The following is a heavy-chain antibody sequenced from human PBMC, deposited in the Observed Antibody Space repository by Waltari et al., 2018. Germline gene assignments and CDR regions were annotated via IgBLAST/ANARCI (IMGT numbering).Heavy chain of an antibody. CDR1: GGTFSSYA. V-gene: IGHV1-69*01. CDR3: AVASSSWPAQRDLNFDY. D-gene: IGHD6-13*01. J-gene: IGHJ4*02. Sequence: QVQLVQSGAEVKKPGSSVTVSCKASGGTFSSYAISWVRQTPGQGLEWMGGIIPIFGTANYAQKFQGRVTITADESTSTAYMELSSLRSEDTAVYYCAVASSSWPAQRDLNFDYWGQGTLVTVSS. CDR2: IIPIFGTA.